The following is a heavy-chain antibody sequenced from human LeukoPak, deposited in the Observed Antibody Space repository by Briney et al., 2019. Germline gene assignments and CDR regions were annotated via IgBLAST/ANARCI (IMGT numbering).Heavy chain of an antibody. D-gene: IGHD3-10*01. Sequence: GGSLRLSCAASGFTFSSYAMSWVRQAPGKGLEWVSGISGSGGSTYYADSVKGRFTISRDNSKNTLYLQMNSLRAEDTAVYYCARDYYGSIDYWGQGTLVTVSS. J-gene: IGHJ4*02. CDR2: ISGSGGST. CDR3: ARDYYGSIDY. V-gene: IGHV3-23*01. CDR1: GFTFSSYA.